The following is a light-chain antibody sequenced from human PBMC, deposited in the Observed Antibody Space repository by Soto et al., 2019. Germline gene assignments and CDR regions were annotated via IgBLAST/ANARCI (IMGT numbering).Light chain of an antibody. J-gene: IGKJ5*01. Sequence: TVLTQSPVTLSLSPGERATLSCRASQSVGGNVAWYQQKPGQAPKLLISGASSRAPGIPDRFSGSGSGADFTLSISRLEREDFALYYCQHYAAAPITFGQGTRLDI. V-gene: IGKV3-20*01. CDR1: QSVGGN. CDR3: QHYAAAPIT. CDR2: GAS.